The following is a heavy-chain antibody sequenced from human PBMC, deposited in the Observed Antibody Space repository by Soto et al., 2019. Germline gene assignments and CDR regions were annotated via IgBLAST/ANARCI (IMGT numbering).Heavy chain of an antibody. Sequence: QMQLVQSGPEVKKPGTSVKVSCKASGFTFTSSAMQWVRQARGQRLEWIGWIVVGSGNTNYAQKFQERVTITRDKSASTAYMERSSHSSEDTAVYYCATGYYYDSSGHRRRMYYFDSSGQGTLVTVSS. CDR3: ATGYYYDSSGHRRRMYYFDS. D-gene: IGHD3-22*01. V-gene: IGHV1-58*02. J-gene: IGHJ4*02. CDR1: GFTFTSSA. CDR2: IVVGSGNT.